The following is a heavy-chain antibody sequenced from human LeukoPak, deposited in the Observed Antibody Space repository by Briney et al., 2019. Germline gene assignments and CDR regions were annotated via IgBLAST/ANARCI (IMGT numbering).Heavy chain of an antibody. CDR2: INHSGST. CDR1: GGSFSGYY. V-gene: IGHV4-34*01. D-gene: IGHD3-3*01. Sequence: SETLSLTCAVYGGSFSGYYWSWIRQPPGKGLEWIGEINHSGSTNYNPSLKSRVTISVDTSKNQFSLKLSSVTAADTAVYYCARGSTIFGATYYYGMDVWGQGTTVTVSS. CDR3: ARGSTIFGATYYYGMDV. J-gene: IGHJ6*02.